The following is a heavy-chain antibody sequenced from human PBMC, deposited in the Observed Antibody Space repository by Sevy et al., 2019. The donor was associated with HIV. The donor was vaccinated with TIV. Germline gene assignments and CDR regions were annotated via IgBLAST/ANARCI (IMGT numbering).Heavy chain of an antibody. Sequence: GGSLRLSCAASGFTFSSYSMNWARQAPGKGLEWVSSISSSSSYIYYADSVKGRFTISRDNAKNSLYLQMNSLRAEDTAVYYCARDRWVVAGYYYYYGMDVWGQGTTVTV. CDR1: GFTFSSYS. V-gene: IGHV3-21*01. CDR3: ARDRWVVAGYYYYYGMDV. CDR2: ISSSSSYI. J-gene: IGHJ6*02. D-gene: IGHD2-15*01.